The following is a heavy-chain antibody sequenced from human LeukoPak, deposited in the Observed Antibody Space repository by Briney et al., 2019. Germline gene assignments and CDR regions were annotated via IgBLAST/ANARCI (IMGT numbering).Heavy chain of an antibody. CDR1: GGSISSYY. J-gene: IGHJ4*02. V-gene: IGHV4-59*08. CDR3: ARHYYYDSSGYYSVS. Sequence: SETLSLTCTVSGGSISSYYWSWIRQPAGKGLEWIGYIYYSGSTNYNPSLKSRVTISVDTSKNQFSLKLSSVTAADTAVYYCARHYYYDSSGYYSVSWGQGTLVTVSS. CDR2: IYYSGST. D-gene: IGHD3-22*01.